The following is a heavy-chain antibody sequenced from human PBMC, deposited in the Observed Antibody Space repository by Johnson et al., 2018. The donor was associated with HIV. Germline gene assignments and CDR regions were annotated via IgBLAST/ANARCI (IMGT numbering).Heavy chain of an antibody. V-gene: IGHV3-74*01. CDR3: ARTSCNGARCLGYDPFDV. D-gene: IGHD2-8*01. Sequence: VQLVESGGGLVQPGGSLRLSCAASGFTFSSYWMHWVRQAPGKGLVWVSRINGDGSRLTYADSVKGRFTIARDNAKNTLYLELKSLRSEDTAVYYCARTSCNGARCLGYDPFDVWGQGAMVTVSS. J-gene: IGHJ3*01. CDR1: GFTFSSYW. CDR2: INGDGSRL.